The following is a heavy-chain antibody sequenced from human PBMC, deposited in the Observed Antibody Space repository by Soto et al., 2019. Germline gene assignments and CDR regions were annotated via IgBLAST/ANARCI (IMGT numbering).Heavy chain of an antibody. Sequence: PVKVSCKASGGTFSSYAISWVRQAPGQGLEWMGGIIPIFGTANYAQKFQGRVTITADESTSTAYMELSSLRSEDTAVYYCARDQGIAAAAIQFDYWGQGTLVTVS. CDR1: GGTFSSYA. J-gene: IGHJ4*02. D-gene: IGHD6-13*01. CDR2: IIPIFGTA. V-gene: IGHV1-69*13. CDR3: ARDQGIAAAAIQFDY.